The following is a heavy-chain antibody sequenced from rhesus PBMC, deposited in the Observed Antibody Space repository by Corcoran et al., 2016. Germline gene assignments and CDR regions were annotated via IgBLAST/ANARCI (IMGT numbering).Heavy chain of an antibody. D-gene: IGHD3-9*01. CDR3: ASKYYEDDYGYYYSGFDY. J-gene: IGHJ4*01. CDR2: IYGSSTST. V-gene: IGHV4S10*01. Sequence: QVQLQESGPGVVKPSETLSLTCAVSGGSISDSYRWSWLRQPPGKGLGWRGYIYGSSTSTNYNPSLKSRVTISKDTSKNQFSLKLSSVTAADTAVYYCASKYYEDDYGYYYSGFDYWGQGVLVTVSS. CDR1: GGSISDSYR.